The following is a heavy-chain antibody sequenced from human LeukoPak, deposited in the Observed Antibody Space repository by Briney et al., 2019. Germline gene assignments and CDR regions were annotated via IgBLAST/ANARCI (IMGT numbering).Heavy chain of an antibody. CDR1: GFTFRSYE. J-gene: IGHJ4*02. D-gene: IGHD3-3*01. CDR3: ARSARLMKGVVEVTALDD. Sequence: GGPLTLSCEDSGFTFRSYEMNWVRQAPGKGLEWIAYLSSSGSAFSYAASVTGRFTIARDNATNSVYLEMNSLRADDTAVYYCARSARLMKGVVEVTALDDWGQGTLVTVSS. V-gene: IGHV3-48*03. CDR2: LSSSGSAF.